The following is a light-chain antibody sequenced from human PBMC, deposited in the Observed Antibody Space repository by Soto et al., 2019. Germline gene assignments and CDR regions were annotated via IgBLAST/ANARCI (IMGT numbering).Light chain of an antibody. J-gene: IGKJ4*01. Sequence: DIQITQSPSTLSASVGDRVTITCRASQSISSWLAWYQQKPGKAPKLLIYDASSLESGVPSRFSGSGSGTEFTLTISSLQPDDFATYYCQQYNSYSPLFGGGTKVDIK. CDR3: QQYNSYSPL. CDR2: DAS. V-gene: IGKV1-5*01. CDR1: QSISSW.